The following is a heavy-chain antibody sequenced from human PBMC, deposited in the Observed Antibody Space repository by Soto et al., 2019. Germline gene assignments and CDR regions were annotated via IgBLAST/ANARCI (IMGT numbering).Heavy chain of an antibody. CDR1: GYTFTNFD. CDR2: MNPNSGNT. Sequence: GASVKVSCKASGYTFTNFDINWVRQAPGQGLEWMGWMNPNSGNTGYAQKFQGRVTMTRNTSISTAYMELSSLRSEDTAVYFCARGVSGSSSENYWGQGTLVTVS. CDR3: ARGVSGSSSENY. D-gene: IGHD6-6*01. V-gene: IGHV1-8*01. J-gene: IGHJ4*02.